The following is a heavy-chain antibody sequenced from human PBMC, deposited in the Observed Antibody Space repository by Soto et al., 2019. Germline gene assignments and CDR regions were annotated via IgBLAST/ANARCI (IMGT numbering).Heavy chain of an antibody. Sequence: QVQLVQSGAEVKKPGASVKVSCKASGYTFTGYYMHSGRQAPGQGLEWMGWINPNSGGTNYAQQFQGWVTMTRDTSSSTAYMERSRLRSDDTAVYYCAKDQRLGHDYDSSGYYRGYYGMDVWGQGTRVTVSS. J-gene: IGHJ6*02. D-gene: IGHD3-22*01. CDR2: INPNSGGT. V-gene: IGHV1-2*04. CDR3: AKDQRLGHDYDSSGYYRGYYGMDV. CDR1: GYTFTGYY.